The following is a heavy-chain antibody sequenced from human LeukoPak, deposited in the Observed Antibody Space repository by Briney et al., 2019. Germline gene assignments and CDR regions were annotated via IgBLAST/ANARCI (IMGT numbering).Heavy chain of an antibody. V-gene: IGHV6-1*01. Sequence: SQTLSLTCAISGDSVSSNSAAWNWIRQSPSRGLEWLGRTYYRSKWYNDYAVSVKSRITINPDTSKNQFSLQLNSVAPEDTAVYYCARGGSSWYNVWFDPWGQGTLVTVSS. CDR3: ARGGSSWYNVWFDP. CDR2: TYYRSKWYN. CDR1: GDSVSSNSAA. J-gene: IGHJ5*02. D-gene: IGHD6-13*01.